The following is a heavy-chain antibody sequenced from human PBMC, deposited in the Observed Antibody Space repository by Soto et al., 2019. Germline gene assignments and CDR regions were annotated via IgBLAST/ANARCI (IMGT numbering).Heavy chain of an antibody. D-gene: IGHD4-4*01. J-gene: IGHJ6*02. Sequence: GASVKVSCKASGYTFTSYYMHWVRQAPGQGLEWMGIINPSGGSTSYAQKFQGRVTMTRDTSTSTVYMELSSLRSEDTAVYYCARYRNYVTYYYGMDVWGQGTTVTVSS. CDR1: GYTFTSYY. CDR3: ARYRNYVTYYYGMDV. CDR2: INPSGGST. V-gene: IGHV1-46*01.